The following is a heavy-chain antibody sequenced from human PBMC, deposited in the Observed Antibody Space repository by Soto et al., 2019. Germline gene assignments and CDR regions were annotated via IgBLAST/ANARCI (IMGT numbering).Heavy chain of an antibody. CDR3: ARGRGTAMDYYGMDA. CDR2: IYYSGST. Sequence: PAETLSLTCTVSVGSISSGGYYWSWIRQHRGKGLEWIGYIYYSGSTYYNPSLKSRVTISVDASKNQFSLKLSSVTAADTAVYYCARGRGTAMDYYGMDAWGQGTPVTVSS. D-gene: IGHD5-18*01. CDR1: VGSISSGGYY. J-gene: IGHJ6*01. V-gene: IGHV4-31*03.